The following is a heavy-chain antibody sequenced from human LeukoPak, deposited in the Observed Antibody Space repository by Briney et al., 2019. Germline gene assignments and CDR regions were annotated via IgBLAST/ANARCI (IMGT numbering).Heavy chain of an antibody. J-gene: IGHJ6*02. V-gene: IGHV3-23*01. CDR3: AKLNDNYYYNGMDV. CDR2: ISGNGGST. Sequence: GGSLRLSCAASGLTFSNYAMSWVRQAPGKGLEWVSAISGNGGSTYYADSVKGRFTISRDNSKNTLYLQMNSLRAEDTAVYYCAKLNDNYYYNGMDVWGQGTTVTVSS. D-gene: IGHD1-1*01. CDR1: GLTFSNYA.